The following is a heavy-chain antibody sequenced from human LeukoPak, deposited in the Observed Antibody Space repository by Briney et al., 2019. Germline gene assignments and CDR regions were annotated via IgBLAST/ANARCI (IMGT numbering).Heavy chain of an antibody. Sequence: GGPLRLSCAASGFTFTNAWMNWVRQAPGKGLAWVGRIKSKGDGETTDYAAPVKGRFTMSRDDSKATVYLQMNYLEAEDTAVYYCTTDLGLTMIRGVIVSWGQGALVTVSS. CDR3: TTDLGLTMIRGVIVS. CDR2: IKSKGDGETT. V-gene: IGHV3-15*01. J-gene: IGHJ5*01. D-gene: IGHD3-10*01. CDR1: GFTFTNAW.